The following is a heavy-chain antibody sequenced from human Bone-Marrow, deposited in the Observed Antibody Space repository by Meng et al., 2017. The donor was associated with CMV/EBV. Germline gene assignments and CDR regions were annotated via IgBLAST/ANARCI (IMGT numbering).Heavy chain of an antibody. CDR1: GGTFSSYA. CDR2: IIPILGIA. CDR3: ARDRPLPPTACDAFDI. J-gene: IGHJ3*02. V-gene: IGHV1-69*10. D-gene: IGHD4-17*01. Sequence: SVKVSCKASGGTFSSYAISWVRQAPGQGLEWMGGIIPILGIANYAQKFQGRVTITADKSTSTAYMELSSLRSEDTAVNYCARDRPLPPTACDAFDIWGQGTMVTVSS.